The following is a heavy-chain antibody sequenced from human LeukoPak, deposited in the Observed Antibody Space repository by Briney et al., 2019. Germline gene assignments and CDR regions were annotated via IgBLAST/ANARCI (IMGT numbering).Heavy chain of an antibody. J-gene: IGHJ3*02. CDR1: GFTFRSYS. CDR2: ISSSSSYI. V-gene: IGHV3-21*01. CDR3: ARGGVYYDSSFDI. Sequence: GGSLRLSCAASGFTFRSYSMNWVRQAPGKGLERVSRISSSSSYIYNADSVKGRFTISRDNAKNSLYLRMNSLRAEDTAVYYCARGGVYYDSSFDIWGQGTMVTVSS. D-gene: IGHD3-22*01.